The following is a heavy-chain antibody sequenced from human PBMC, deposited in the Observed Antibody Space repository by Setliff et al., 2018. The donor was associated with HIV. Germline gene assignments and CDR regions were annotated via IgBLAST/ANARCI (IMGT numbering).Heavy chain of an antibody. V-gene: IGHV4-59*01. CDR2: IYYSGST. CDR3: AREGLAVAGLNWFDP. J-gene: IGHJ5*02. D-gene: IGHD6-19*01. Sequence: PSETLSLTCTVSGGSISSYYWTWTRQPPGKGLVWIGYIYYSGSTNYNPSLKSRVTISVDTSKNQFSLKLSSVTAADTAVYYCAREGLAVAGLNWFDPWGQGTLVTVSS. CDR1: GGSISSYY.